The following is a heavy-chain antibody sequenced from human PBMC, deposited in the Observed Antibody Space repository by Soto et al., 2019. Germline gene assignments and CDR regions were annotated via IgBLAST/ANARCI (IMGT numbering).Heavy chain of an antibody. Sequence: QVQLVESGGGVVQPGRSLRLSCAASGFTFSSYAKHWVRQAPGKGLEWVAVISYDGSNKYYADSVKGRFTISRDNSKNTLYLQMNSLRPEDTAVYYCARSSSGWYKDAFDIWGQGTMVTVSS. D-gene: IGHD6-19*01. V-gene: IGHV3-30-3*01. CDR2: ISYDGSNK. J-gene: IGHJ3*02. CDR3: ARSSSGWYKDAFDI. CDR1: GFTFSSYA.